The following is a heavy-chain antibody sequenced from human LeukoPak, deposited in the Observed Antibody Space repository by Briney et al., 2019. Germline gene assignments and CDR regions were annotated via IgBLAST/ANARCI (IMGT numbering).Heavy chain of an antibody. D-gene: IGHD1-7*01. CDR3: ARVPASTYNWNYDFGVYYFDY. V-gene: IGHV4-59*12. CDR2: IYYSGST. Sequence: SETLSLTCTVSGGSISSYYWSWIRQPPGKGLEWIGYIYYSGSTNYNPSLKSRVTISVDTSKNQFSLKLSSVTAADTAVYYCARVPASTYNWNYDFGVYYFDYWGQGTLVTVSS. CDR1: GGSISSYY. J-gene: IGHJ4*02.